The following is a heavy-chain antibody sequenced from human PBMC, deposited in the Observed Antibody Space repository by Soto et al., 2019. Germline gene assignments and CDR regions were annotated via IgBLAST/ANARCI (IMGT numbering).Heavy chain of an antibody. J-gene: IGHJ6*02. CDR2: ISSSGSKI. D-gene: IGHD2-8*02. CDR1: GFTFSIYS. Sequence: GGSLRLSCAASGFTFSIYSMNWVRQAPGKGLEWVSYISSSGSKIYSADSLKGRFTISRDNAKNSLYLQMNSLRAEDTAVYYCARDLLVGMDVWGQGTTVTVSS. CDR3: ARDLLVGMDV. V-gene: IGHV3-48*01.